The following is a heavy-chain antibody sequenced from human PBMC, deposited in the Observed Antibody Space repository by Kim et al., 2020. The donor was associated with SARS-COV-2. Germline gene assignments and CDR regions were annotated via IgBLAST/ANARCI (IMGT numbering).Heavy chain of an antibody. Sequence: GGSLRLSCAASGFTFSSYGMHWVRQAPGKGLEWVAVIWYDGSNKYYADSVKGRFTISRDNSKNTLYLQMNSLRAEDTAVYYCARDTPRVASGYDPWGQGTLVTVSS. D-gene: IGHD5-12*01. J-gene: IGHJ5*02. V-gene: IGHV3-33*01. CDR2: IWYDGSNK. CDR3: ARDTPRVASGYDP. CDR1: GFTFSSYG.